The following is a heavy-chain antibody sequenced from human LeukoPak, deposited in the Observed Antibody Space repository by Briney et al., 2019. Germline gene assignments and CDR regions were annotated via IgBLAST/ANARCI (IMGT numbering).Heavy chain of an antibody. V-gene: IGHV4-39*01. CDR1: GGSITSSSYY. J-gene: IGHJ3*02. CDR2: IYYTGGT. Sequence: SETLSLTCSVSGGSITSSSYYCAWIRQPPGKGLEWIGSIYYTGGTYYNPSLKSRLTISLGTSKNQFSLKLNSGTAADTAVYYCARGGGAGRAFDIWGQGTMVTVSS. CDR3: ARGGGAGRAFDI. D-gene: IGHD1-26*01.